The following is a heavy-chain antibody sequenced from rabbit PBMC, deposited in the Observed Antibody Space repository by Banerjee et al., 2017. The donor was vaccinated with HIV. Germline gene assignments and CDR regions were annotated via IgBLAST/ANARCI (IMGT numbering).Heavy chain of an antibody. CDR1: GFSFSSSYW. CDR3: ARDYTYGYDGYAYASYFNL. D-gene: IGHD6-1*01. CDR2: IYAGSVGST. J-gene: IGHJ4*01. V-gene: IGHV1S40*01. Sequence: QSLEESGGDLVKPGASLTLTCTASGFSFSSSYWICWVRQAPGKGLEWIACIYAGSVGSTYYASWAKGRFTISKTSSTTVTLQMTSLTAADTATYFCARDYTYGYDGYAYASYFNLWGPGTLVTVS.